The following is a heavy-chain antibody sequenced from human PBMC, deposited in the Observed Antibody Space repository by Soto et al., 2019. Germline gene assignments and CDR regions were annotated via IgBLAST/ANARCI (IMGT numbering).Heavy chain of an antibody. D-gene: IGHD6-19*01. CDR2: ISYDGSNK. Sequence: GGSLRLSCAASGFTFSSYAMHWVRQAPGKGLEWVAVISYDGSNKYYADSVKGRFTISRDNSKNTLYLQMNSLRAEDTAVYYCARDEGIAVAGTLYKALWYWGQGTLVTVSS. CDR1: GFTFSSYA. V-gene: IGHV3-30-3*01. J-gene: IGHJ4*02. CDR3: ARDEGIAVAGTLYKALWY.